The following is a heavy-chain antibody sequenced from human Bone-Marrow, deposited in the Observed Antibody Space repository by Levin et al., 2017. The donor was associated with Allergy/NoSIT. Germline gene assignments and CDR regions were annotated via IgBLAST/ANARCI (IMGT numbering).Heavy chain of an antibody. CDR2: IWYDGSNK. J-gene: IGHJ2*01. CDR3: ARVRIAAAGTRYFDL. CDR1: GFTFSSYG. V-gene: IGHV3-33*01. Sequence: GGSLRLSCAASGFTFSSYGMHWVRQAPGKGLEWVAVIWYDGSNKYYADSVKGRFTISRDNSKNTLYLQMNSLRAEDTAVYYCARVRIAAAGTRYFDLWGRGTLVTVSS. D-gene: IGHD6-13*01.